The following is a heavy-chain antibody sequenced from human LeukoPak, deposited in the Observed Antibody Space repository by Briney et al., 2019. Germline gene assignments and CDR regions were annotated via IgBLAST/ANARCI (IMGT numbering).Heavy chain of an antibody. CDR1: GFTFSDYY. CDR3: ARVPGRYAFDF. V-gene: IGHV3-11*03. D-gene: IGHD2-15*01. J-gene: IGHJ3*01. CDR2: ISTSGSST. Sequence: GGSLRLSCAASGFTFSDYYMSWIRQAQGKGPEWVSYISTSGSSTNYADSVKGRFTISRDNAKNSLYLQMDRLRAEDTAVYYCARVPGRYAFDFWGQGTMVTVSS.